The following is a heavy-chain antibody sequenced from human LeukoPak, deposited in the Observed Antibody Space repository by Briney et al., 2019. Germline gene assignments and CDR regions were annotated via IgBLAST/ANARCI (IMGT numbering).Heavy chain of an antibody. Sequence: SETLSLTCTVSGGSISSYYWSWIRQTPGKGLEWIGYIYYSGSTNYNPSLKSRVTISVDTSKNQFSLKLSSVTAADTAVYYCATYSSGYYYVAYWGQGTLVTVSS. CDR2: IYYSGST. J-gene: IGHJ4*02. V-gene: IGHV4-59*01. D-gene: IGHD3-22*01. CDR3: ATYSSGYYYVAY. CDR1: GGSISSYY.